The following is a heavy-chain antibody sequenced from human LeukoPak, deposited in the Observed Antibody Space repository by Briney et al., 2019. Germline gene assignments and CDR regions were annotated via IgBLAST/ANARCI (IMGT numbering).Heavy chain of an antibody. CDR1: GFTLISYW. J-gene: IGHJ1*01. CDR2: IKSDGRT. Sequence: PGGSLRLSCAASGFTLISYWMHWVRQAPGKGLGWVSRIKSDGRTNYADSAKGRFTISRDNAKNTVSLQMNSLRAEDTGVYYCARAPSEIGGYYPEYFRHWGQGTLVIVSS. D-gene: IGHD3-22*01. CDR3: ARAPSEIGGYYPEYFRH. V-gene: IGHV3-74*01.